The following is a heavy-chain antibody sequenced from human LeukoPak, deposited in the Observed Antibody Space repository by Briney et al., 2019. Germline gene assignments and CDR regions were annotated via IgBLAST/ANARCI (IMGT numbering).Heavy chain of an antibody. CDR1: GFTFSDYY. V-gene: IGHV3-11*06. J-gene: IGHJ6*04. CDR3: ARDSKLYCSSTSCYMDV. CDR2: ISSSSNYI. Sequence: GGSLRLSCAASGFTFSDYYMSWICQAPGKGLEWVSSISSSSNYIYHADSLKGRFTISRDNAKNSLYLQMNSLRAEDTAVYYCARDSKLYCSSTSCYMDVWAKGPRSPSPQ. D-gene: IGHD2-2*01.